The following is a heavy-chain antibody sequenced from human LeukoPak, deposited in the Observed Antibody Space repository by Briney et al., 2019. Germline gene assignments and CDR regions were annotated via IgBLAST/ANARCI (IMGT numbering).Heavy chain of an antibody. J-gene: IGHJ3*02. D-gene: IGHD3-22*01. V-gene: IGHV3-30*18. CDR2: ISYDGSNK. CDR3: AKYGSSGYCKGASDI. CDR1: GSTFSSYG. Sequence: GGSLRHSCAASGSTFSSYGMHWVRLAPGKGLEWVAVISYDGSNKYYADSVKGRFTISRDNSKNTLYLQMNSLRAEDTAVYYCAKYGSSGYCKGASDIWGQGTMVTVSS.